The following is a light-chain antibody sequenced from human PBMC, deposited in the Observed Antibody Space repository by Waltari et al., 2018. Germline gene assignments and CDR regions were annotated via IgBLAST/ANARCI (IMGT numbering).Light chain of an antibody. CDR1: QMFLYNSNTQNY. Sequence: DIVMTQSPDSPAVFLGESATINCKSSQMFLYNSNTQNYVVWVQQKPGHPPKVLISWASARESGVPDRFRGSGSETDFTLTISSLQAEDVAVYYCQQYYSSPVTFGGGTKVEIK. J-gene: IGKJ4*01. CDR2: WAS. CDR3: QQYYSSPVT. V-gene: IGKV4-1*01.